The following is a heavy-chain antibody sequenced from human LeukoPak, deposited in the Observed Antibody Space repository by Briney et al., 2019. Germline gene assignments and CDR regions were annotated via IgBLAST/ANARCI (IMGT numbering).Heavy chain of an antibody. CDR2: IYYSGST. D-gene: IGHD4-23*01. V-gene: IGHV4-39*07. CDR3: ARVTYGGDAFDI. Sequence: SSETLSLTCTVSGGSISSSSYYWGWIRQPPGKGLEWIGSIYYSGSTYYNPSLKSRVTIPVDTSKNQFSLKLSSVTAADTAVYYCARVTYGGDAFDIWGQGTMVTVSS. J-gene: IGHJ3*02. CDR1: GGSISSSSYY.